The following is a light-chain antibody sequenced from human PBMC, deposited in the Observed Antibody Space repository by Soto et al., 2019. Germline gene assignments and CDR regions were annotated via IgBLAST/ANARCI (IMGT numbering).Light chain of an antibody. V-gene: IGKV3-15*01. Sequence: EIVMTQSPVTLSVSPGERATLSCRASHSVSSNLAWYQQKPGQAPRLLIYGASTRATGIPARFSGSGSGTGFTLTISSLQSEDFAVYFCQQYSDWPPWTFGQGTKVEVK. CDR1: HSVSSN. CDR3: QQYSDWPPWT. CDR2: GAS. J-gene: IGKJ1*01.